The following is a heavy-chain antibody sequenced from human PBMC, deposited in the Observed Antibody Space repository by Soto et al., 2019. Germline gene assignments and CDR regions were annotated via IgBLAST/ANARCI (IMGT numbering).Heavy chain of an antibody. CDR1: GGTFSSYA. V-gene: IGHV1-69*13. Sequence: GASVKVSCKASGGTFSSYAISWVRQAPGQGLEWMGGIIPIFGTANYAQKFQGRVTITADESTSTAYMELSSLRSEDTAVYYCARDWVRWREPTEGWFDPWGQGTLVTVSS. J-gene: IGHJ5*02. CDR3: ARDWVRWREPTEGWFDP. CDR2: IIPIFGTA. D-gene: IGHD1-26*01.